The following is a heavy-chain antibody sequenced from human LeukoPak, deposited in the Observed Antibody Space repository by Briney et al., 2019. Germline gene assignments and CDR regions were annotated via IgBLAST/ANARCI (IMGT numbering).Heavy chain of an antibody. D-gene: IGHD3-10*01. CDR1: GYSISSGYY. Sequence: SETLSLTCAVSGYSISSGYYWGWIRQPPGKGLEWIESIYHSGSTYYNPSLKSRVTISVDTSKNQFSLKLSSVTAADTAVYYCARGISGRTMVRGVIHYYYMDVWGKGTTVTVSS. V-gene: IGHV4-38-2*01. J-gene: IGHJ6*03. CDR3: ARGISGRTMVRGVIHYYYMDV. CDR2: IYHSGST.